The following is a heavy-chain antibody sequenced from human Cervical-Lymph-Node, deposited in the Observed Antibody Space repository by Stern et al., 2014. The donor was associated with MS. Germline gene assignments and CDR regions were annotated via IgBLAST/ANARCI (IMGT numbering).Heavy chain of an antibody. V-gene: IGHV3-30*18. D-gene: IGHD3-16*01. CDR3: AKDRQLLTFFFDY. Sequence: VQLVESGGGVVQPGRPLRLSCAASGFTFSSFGMHWACQAPGQGMEWEAFIAYDGNDKYHADSVKGRFTISRDNSKNALFMQLNSLRDEDTALYYCAKDRQLLTFFFDYWGQGSLVTVSS. CDR1: GFTFSSFG. CDR2: IAYDGNDK. J-gene: IGHJ4*02.